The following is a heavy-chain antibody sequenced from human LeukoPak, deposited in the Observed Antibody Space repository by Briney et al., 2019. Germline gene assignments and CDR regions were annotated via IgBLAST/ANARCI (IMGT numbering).Heavy chain of an antibody. CDR3: ARDEDSSGSTIDY. J-gene: IGHJ4*02. Sequence: SETLSLTCTVSGGSISSYYWSWIRQPPGKGLEWIGYIYYSGSTNYNPSLKSRVTISVDTSKNQFSLKLSSVTAADTAVYYCARDEDSSGSTIDYWGQGTLVTVSS. CDR1: GGSISSYY. CDR2: IYYSGST. V-gene: IGHV4-59*12. D-gene: IGHD6-19*01.